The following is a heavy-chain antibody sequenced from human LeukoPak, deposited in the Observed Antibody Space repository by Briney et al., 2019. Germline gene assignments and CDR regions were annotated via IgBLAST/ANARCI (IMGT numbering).Heavy chain of an antibody. Sequence: SETLSLTCTVSGGSISSYYWSWIRQPAGKGLEWIGRIYTSGSTNYNPSLKSRVTMSVDTSKNQFSLKLSSVTAADTAVYYCAREGTSYGDYMEDYWGQGALVTVSS. CDR1: GGSISSYY. V-gene: IGHV4-4*07. J-gene: IGHJ4*02. CDR3: AREGTSYGDYMEDY. D-gene: IGHD4-17*01. CDR2: IYTSGST.